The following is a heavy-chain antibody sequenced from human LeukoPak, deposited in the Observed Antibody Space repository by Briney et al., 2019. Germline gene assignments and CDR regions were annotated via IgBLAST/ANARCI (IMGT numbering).Heavy chain of an antibody. Sequence: QSGGSLRLSCAASGFTVSSNYMSWVRQAPGKGLEWVSVIYSGGSTYYADSVKGRFTISRDNSKNTLYLQMNSLRAEDTAVYYCARDRVGAKPLYYYYYGMDVWGQGTTVTVSS. CDR2: IYSGGST. CDR1: GFTVSSNY. CDR3: ARDRVGAKPLYYYYYGMDV. D-gene: IGHD1-26*01. J-gene: IGHJ6*02. V-gene: IGHV3-53*01.